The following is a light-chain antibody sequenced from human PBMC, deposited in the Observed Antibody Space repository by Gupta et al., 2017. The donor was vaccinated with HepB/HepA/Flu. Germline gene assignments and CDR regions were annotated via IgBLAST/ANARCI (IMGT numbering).Light chain of an antibody. Sequence: QSALTQPASMSGSPGQSITISCIGTNNDIGSYNLVSWYQQHPGKAPKLILYEVSKRHSGVSNRGSASKSAKSASTLTSGLQADYDADDYCHPSEVSASGVFGGGTKITVL. CDR3: HPSEVSASGV. J-gene: IGLJ2*01. CDR2: EVS. CDR1: NNDIGSYNL. V-gene: IGLV2-23*02.